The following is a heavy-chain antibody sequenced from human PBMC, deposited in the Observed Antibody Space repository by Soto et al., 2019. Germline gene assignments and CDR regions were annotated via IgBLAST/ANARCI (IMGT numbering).Heavy chain of an antibody. V-gene: IGHV2-5*02. J-gene: IGHJ4*02. CDR3: AYRPDRRGYNGYDFNF. Sequence: QITLKESGTTLVKPTQTLTLTCTFSGFSLGTSGLGVGWIRQPPGKALEWLALIYWDDDKRYSPSLKSRRTITMDTTKNRVGLTMTNIDPVDTATYNCAYRPDRRGYNGYDFNFWGQGTLVTVSS. CDR2: IYWDDDK. CDR1: GFSLGTSGLG. D-gene: IGHD5-12*01.